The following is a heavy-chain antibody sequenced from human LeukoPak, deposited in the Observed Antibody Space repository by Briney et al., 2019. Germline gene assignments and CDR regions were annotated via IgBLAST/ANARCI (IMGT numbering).Heavy chain of an antibody. CDR2: ISPTGSTT. CDR3: ARGPNSNWSGLDF. J-gene: IGHJ4*02. Sequence: SRISPTGSTTSYADSVKGRFTVSRDNAKNTLYMQVNNLRAEDTAVYYCARGPNSNWSGLDFWGQGTLLTVSS. D-gene: IGHD6-6*01. V-gene: IGHV3-74*01.